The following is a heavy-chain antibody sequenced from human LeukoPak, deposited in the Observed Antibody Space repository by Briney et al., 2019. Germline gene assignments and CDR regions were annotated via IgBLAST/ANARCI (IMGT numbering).Heavy chain of an antibody. CDR3: ARGIGGDYVSYYMDV. Sequence: GASVKVSCKASGYTFTSYYMHWVRQAPGQGLEWMGWINPNSGGTNYAQKFQGRVTMTRDTSISTAYMELSRLRSDDTAVYYCARGIGGDYVSYYMDVWGKGTTVTVSS. D-gene: IGHD4-17*01. CDR2: INPNSGGT. V-gene: IGHV1-2*02. CDR1: GYTFTSYY. J-gene: IGHJ6*03.